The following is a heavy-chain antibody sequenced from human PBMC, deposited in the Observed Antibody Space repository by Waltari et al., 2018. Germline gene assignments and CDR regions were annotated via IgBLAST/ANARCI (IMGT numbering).Heavy chain of an antibody. D-gene: IGHD3-22*01. Sequence: QVQLQESGPGLVKPSETLSLTCAVSGSSISSGYYWGWIRQPPGKGLEWIGTSYHSGYTYYNPSLKSRVTISVDTSKNQFSLKLTSVTAADTAVYYCARDPDADSSGYYSGHWGQGTLVTVSS. CDR3: ARDPDADSSGYYSGH. CDR2: SYHSGYT. J-gene: IGHJ4*02. CDR1: GSSISSGYY. V-gene: IGHV4-38-2*02.